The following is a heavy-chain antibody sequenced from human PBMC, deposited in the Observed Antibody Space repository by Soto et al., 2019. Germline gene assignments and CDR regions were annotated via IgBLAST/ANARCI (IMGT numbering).Heavy chain of an antibody. CDR3: ARGIRNYYGSDY. Sequence: EVQLVESGGGLVQPGGSLRLSCEASGFTFSSYWMHWVRQSPGKGLEWVSRIKGDESSTSYADSVKGRFPISRDNARDTLYLQMNSLRAEDTAVYYCARGIRNYYGSDYWGQGTLVTVSS. CDR2: IKGDESST. J-gene: IGHJ4*02. V-gene: IGHV3-74*01. D-gene: IGHD3-10*01. CDR1: GFTFSSYW.